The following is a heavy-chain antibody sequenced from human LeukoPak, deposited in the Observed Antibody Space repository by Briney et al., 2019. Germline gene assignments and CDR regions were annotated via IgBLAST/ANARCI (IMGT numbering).Heavy chain of an antibody. CDR3: ATYTNEWR. D-gene: IGHD2-2*02. J-gene: IGHJ4*02. Sequence: GGSLRLSCAASGFTFSSYWMSWVRQAPGKGLEWVGRVKSKGDGGTTDYGAPVKGRFIISRDDSKNTLYLQMNSLEIEDTAVYYCATYTNEWRWGQGTLVTVSS. CDR1: GFTFSSYW. CDR2: VKSKGDGGTT. V-gene: IGHV3-15*01.